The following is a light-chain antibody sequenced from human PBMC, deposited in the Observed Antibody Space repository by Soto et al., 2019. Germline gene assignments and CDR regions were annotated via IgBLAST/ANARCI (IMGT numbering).Light chain of an antibody. Sequence: DIVMTQSPDSLAVSLGERATIDCKSSQSLLYGGNDRNYLAWYQHKPGQSPKLIMYWASTREAGVPDRFSGSGSGTHFTLTISSLLAEDVAVYYCQQYYTTPQTFGQGTKLEIK. CDR3: QQYYTTPQT. J-gene: IGKJ2*01. CDR1: QSLLYGGNDRNY. CDR2: WAS. V-gene: IGKV4-1*01.